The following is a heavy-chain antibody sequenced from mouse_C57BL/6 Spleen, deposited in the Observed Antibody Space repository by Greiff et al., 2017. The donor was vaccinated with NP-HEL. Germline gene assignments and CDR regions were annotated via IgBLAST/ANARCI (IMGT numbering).Heavy chain of an antibody. D-gene: IGHD4-1*01. V-gene: IGHV1-81*01. CDR3: AGTGGFAY. CDR2: IYPRSGNT. CDR1: GYTFTSYG. J-gene: IGHJ3*01. Sequence: VQLQESGAELARPGASVKLSCKASGYTFTSYGISWVKQRTGQGLEWIGEIYPRSGNTYYNEKFKGKATLTADKSSSTAYMELRSLTSEDSAVYFCAGTGGFAYWGQGTLVTVSA.